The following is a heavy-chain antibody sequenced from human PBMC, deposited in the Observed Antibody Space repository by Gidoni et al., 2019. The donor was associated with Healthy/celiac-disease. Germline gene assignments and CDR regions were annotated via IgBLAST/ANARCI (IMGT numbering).Heavy chain of an antibody. Sequence: EVQLLESGGGLVHPGGSLRLSCAASGFPFRSYARSWVRRAPGKGLGGVSAISGSGGSTYYADSVKGRFTISRDNSKNTLYLQMNSLRAEDTAVYYCTQKYYYDSSGYHDYWGQGTLVTVSS. J-gene: IGHJ4*02. CDR3: TQKYYYDSSGYHDY. CDR2: ISGSGGST. V-gene: IGHV3-23*01. D-gene: IGHD3-22*01. CDR1: GFPFRSYA.